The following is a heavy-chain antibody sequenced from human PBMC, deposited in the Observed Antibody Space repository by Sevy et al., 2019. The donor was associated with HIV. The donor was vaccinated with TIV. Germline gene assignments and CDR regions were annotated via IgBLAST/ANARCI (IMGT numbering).Heavy chain of an antibody. Sequence: GGCLRLSCAVSGFAVSDNCMSWVRQSPGKGLEWVSVIFSGGRTSYADSVKGRFTVSRDGSKNTLYLQMDNLRAEDTATYYCARDRGVHNDYIFVAYYYGMDVWGQGTTVTVSS. J-gene: IGHJ6*02. D-gene: IGHD4-4*01. CDR1: GFAVSDNC. CDR3: ARDRGVHNDYIFVAYYYGMDV. CDR2: IFSGGRT. V-gene: IGHV3-53*01.